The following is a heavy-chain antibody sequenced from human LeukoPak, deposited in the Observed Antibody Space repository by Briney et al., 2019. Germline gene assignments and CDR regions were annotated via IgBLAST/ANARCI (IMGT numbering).Heavy chain of an antibody. D-gene: IGHD3-3*01. CDR2: INTNTGNP. CDR1: GYTFTSYA. CDR3: ARGYYDFWSGYGPNYYGMDV. Sequence: ASVKVSCKASGYTFTSYAMNWVRQAPGQGLGWMGWINTNTGNPTYAQGFTGRFVFSLDTSVSTAYLQISSLKAEDTAVYYCARGYYDFWSGYGPNYYGMDVWGQGTTVTVSS. V-gene: IGHV7-4-1*02. J-gene: IGHJ6*02.